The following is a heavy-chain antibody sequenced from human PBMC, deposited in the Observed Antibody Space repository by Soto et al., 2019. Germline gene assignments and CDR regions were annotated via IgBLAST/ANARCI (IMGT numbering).Heavy chain of an antibody. D-gene: IGHD6-19*01. V-gene: IGHV1-18*01. CDR3: AGDGASDWPTQANWFDP. Sequence: QVQLVQSGVEVKKPGASVRVSCKASGYTFISYGISWLRQAPGQGPEWMGWISTYNGKTTYAQKDQGRVTMTTNTSTSTAYMELRSLRSDDTAVYYCAGDGASDWPTQANWFDPWGQGTLVTVSS. CDR2: ISTYNGKT. CDR1: GYTFISYG. J-gene: IGHJ5*02.